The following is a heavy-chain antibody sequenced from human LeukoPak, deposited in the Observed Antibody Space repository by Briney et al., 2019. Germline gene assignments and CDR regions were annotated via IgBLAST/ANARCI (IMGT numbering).Heavy chain of an antibody. J-gene: IGHJ3*02. CDR3: ASRLTVLRYCDRAPRALDI. V-gene: IGHV3-49*04. Sequence: PGRSLRLSCTASGFTFGAYAMGWVRQAPGKGLEWVGFIRSKAYRGTTEYAASVKGRFTISRDESKSIAYLQMNSLKTEDTAVYYCASRLTVLRYCDRAPRALDIWGQGTMVTVSS. CDR1: GFTFGAYA. D-gene: IGHD3-9*01. CDR2: IRSKAYRGTT.